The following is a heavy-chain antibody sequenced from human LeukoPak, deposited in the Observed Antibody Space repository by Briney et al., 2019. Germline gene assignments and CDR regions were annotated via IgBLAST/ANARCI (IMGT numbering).Heavy chain of an antibody. V-gene: IGHV1-3*03. D-gene: IGHD3-22*01. CDR3: ARGPAYYYDSGGYYPY. J-gene: IGHJ4*02. CDR1: GYTFTSYA. Sequence: GASVKVSCKASGYTFTSYAMHWVRQAPGQRLEWMGWINAGNGNTKYSQEFQGRVTITRDTSASTAYMELSSLRSEDMAVYYCARGPAYYYDSGGYYPYWGQGTLVTVSS. CDR2: INAGNGNT.